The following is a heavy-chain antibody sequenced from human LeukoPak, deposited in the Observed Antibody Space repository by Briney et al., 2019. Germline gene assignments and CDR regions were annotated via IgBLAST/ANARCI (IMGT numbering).Heavy chain of an antibody. D-gene: IGHD2-2*01. CDR2: IYYSGST. CDR1: GGSISSYY. Sequence: ASETLSLTCTVSGGSISSYYWSWIRQPPGKGLEWIGYIYYSGSTNYNPSLKSRVTISVDTSKNQFSLKLSSVSAADTAVYYCARGEKYLNNWFDPWGQGTLVTVSS. CDR3: ARGEKYLNNWFDP. J-gene: IGHJ5*02. V-gene: IGHV4-59*01.